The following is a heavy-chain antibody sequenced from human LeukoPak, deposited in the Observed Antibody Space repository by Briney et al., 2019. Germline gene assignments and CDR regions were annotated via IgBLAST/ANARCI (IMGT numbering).Heavy chain of an antibody. Sequence: ASVKVSCKASGYTLTSYDINWVRQATGQGLEWMGWMNPNSGRTGYAQNFQGRITITRNTSISTAYMELSSLRSEDTAVYYCARGLRDFWSPWPYYFDYWGQGTLVTVSS. J-gene: IGHJ4*02. D-gene: IGHD3-3*01. CDR1: GYTLTSYD. CDR3: ARGLRDFWSPWPYYFDY. V-gene: IGHV1-8*01. CDR2: MNPNSGRT.